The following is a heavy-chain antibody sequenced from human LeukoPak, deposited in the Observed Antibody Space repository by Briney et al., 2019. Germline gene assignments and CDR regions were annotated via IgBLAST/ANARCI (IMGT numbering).Heavy chain of an antibody. J-gene: IGHJ4*02. V-gene: IGHV4-59*01. D-gene: IGHD7-27*01. CDR2: IYYSGST. Sequence: SETLSLTCTVSGGSIGSYYWSWIRQPPGKGLEWIGYIYYSGSTNYNPSLKSRVTISVDTSKNQFSLKLSSVTAADTAVYYCARVPANRVFMDYWGQGTLVTVSS. CDR3: ARVPANRVFMDY. CDR1: GGSIGSYY.